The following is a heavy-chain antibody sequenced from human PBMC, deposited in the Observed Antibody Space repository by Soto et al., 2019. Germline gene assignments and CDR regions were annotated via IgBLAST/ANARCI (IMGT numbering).Heavy chain of an antibody. CDR2: IYHSGST. V-gene: IGHV4-30-2*01. J-gene: IGHJ4*02. D-gene: IGHD3-10*01. CDR3: ASYYYGSGSYVAY. Sequence: SETLSLTCAVSGGSISSGGYSWSWIRQPPGKGLEWIGYIYHSGSTNYNPSLKSRVTISVDTSKNQFSLKLSSVTAADTAVYYCASYYYGSGSYVAYWGQGTLVTVSS. CDR1: GGSISSGGYS.